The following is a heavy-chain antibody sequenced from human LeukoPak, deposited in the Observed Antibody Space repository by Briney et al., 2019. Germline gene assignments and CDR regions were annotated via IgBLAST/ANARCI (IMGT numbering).Heavy chain of an antibody. V-gene: IGHV3-30*02. CDR1: GFTFSSYG. J-gene: IGHJ5*02. D-gene: IGHD3-10*01. CDR3: AKGATMVRGVINWFDP. Sequence: GGSLRLSCAASGFTFSSYGMHWVRQAPGKGLEWVAFIRYDGSNKYYADSVKGRFTISRDNSKNTLYLQMNSLRAEDTAVYYCAKGATMVRGVINWFDPWGQGTLVTVSS. CDR2: IRYDGSNK.